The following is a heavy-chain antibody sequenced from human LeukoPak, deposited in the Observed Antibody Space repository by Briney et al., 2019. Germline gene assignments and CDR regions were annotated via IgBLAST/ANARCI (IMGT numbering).Heavy chain of an antibody. CDR2: ISGSGGST. CDR3: AKSGYNRFDY. D-gene: IGHD5-24*01. CDR1: GFTFSSHG. V-gene: IGHV3-23*01. Sequence: GGSLRLSCAASGFTFSSHGMNWVRQAPGKGPEWVSAISGSGGSTYYADSVKGRFTISRDNSKNTLYLQMNSLRAEDTAVYYCAKSGYNRFDYWGQGTRVTVSS. J-gene: IGHJ4*02.